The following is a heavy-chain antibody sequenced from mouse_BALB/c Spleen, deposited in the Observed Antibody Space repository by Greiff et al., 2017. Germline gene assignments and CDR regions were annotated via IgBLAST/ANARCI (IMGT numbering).Heavy chain of an antibody. J-gene: IGHJ2*01. Sequence: EVKLLESGGGLVQPGGSLKLSCAASGFDFSRYWMSWVRQAPGKGLEWIGEINPDSSTINYTPSLKDKFIISRDNAKNTLYLQMSKVRSEDTALYYCARRAIYYVYFDYWGQGTTLTVSS. CDR1: GFDFSRYW. CDR2: INPDSSTI. V-gene: IGHV4-1*02. D-gene: IGHD2-1*01. CDR3: ARRAIYYVYFDY.